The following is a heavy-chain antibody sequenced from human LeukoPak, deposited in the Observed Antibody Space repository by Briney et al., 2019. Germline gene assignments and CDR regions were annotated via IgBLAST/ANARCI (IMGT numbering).Heavy chain of an antibody. CDR1: GGSISSSSYY. J-gene: IGHJ3*02. Sequence: PSETLSLTCTVAGGSISSSSYYWGWIRQPPGKGLEWIGSIYYSGSTYYNPSLKSRVTISVDTSKNQFSLKLSSVTAADTAVYYCARPRSGRAFDIWGQGTVVTVSS. CDR3: ARPRSGRAFDI. D-gene: IGHD3-3*01. CDR2: IYYSGST. V-gene: IGHV4-39*01.